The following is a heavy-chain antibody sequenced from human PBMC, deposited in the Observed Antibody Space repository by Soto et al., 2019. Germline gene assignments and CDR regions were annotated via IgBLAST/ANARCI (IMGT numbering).Heavy chain of an antibody. V-gene: IGHV1-18*01. J-gene: IGHJ4*02. CDR3: ARGRYGDY. D-gene: IGHD1-1*01. Sequence: QVHLVQSGAEVKKPGASVKVSCKGSGYTFTSYGITWVRQAPGQGLEWMGWISAHNGNTNYAQKLQGRVTVTRDTSTSTAYMELRSRGSDDTAGYYWARGRYGDYWGQGALVTVSS. CDR1: GYTFTSYG. CDR2: ISAHNGNT.